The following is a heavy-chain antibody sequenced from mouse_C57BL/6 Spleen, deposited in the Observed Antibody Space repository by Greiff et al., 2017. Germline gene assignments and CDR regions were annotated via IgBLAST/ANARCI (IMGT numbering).Heavy chain of an antibody. V-gene: IGHV1-69*01. CDR2: IDPSDSIT. Sequence: QVQLQQPGAELVMPGASVKLSCKASGYTFTSYWMHWVKQRPGQGLEWIGEIDPSDSITNYNQKFKGKSTLTVDKSSSTAYMQLSSLTSEDSAVYYGARRRVPYYFDYWGQGTTLTVSS. CDR3: ARRRVPYYFDY. J-gene: IGHJ2*01. D-gene: IGHD2-14*01. CDR1: GYTFTSYW.